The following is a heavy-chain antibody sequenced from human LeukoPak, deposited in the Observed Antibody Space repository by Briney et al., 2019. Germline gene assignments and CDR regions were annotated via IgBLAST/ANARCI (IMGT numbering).Heavy chain of an antibody. CDR3: ARVPKNDYGDYGWFDP. CDR2: INSDGSTT. V-gene: IGHV3-74*01. J-gene: IGHJ5*02. D-gene: IGHD4-17*01. CDR1: GFTFSSYW. Sequence: GGSLRLSCAASGFTFSSYWMHWVRQAPGKGLEWVSRINSDGSTTSYADSVKGRITISRDNAKNSLYLQMNSLRAEDTALYYCARVPKNDYGDYGWFDPWGQGTLVTVSS.